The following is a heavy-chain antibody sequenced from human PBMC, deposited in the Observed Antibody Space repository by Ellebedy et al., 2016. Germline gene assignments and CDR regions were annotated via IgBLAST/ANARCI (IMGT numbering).Heavy chain of an antibody. CDR1: GFPLSNYA. D-gene: IGHD6-19*01. V-gene: IGHV7-4-1*02. J-gene: IGHJ4*02. CDR2: INTNTVNP. CDR3: ARDKWLIQDTIRWNY. Sequence: ASVKVSCKASGFPLSNYALNWVRQAPGQGLEWMGWINTNTVNPIYAPGFTGRFVFSLDTSVSTAYLQISSLKPEDTAVYYCARDKWLIQDTIRWNYWGQGTLVSVSS.